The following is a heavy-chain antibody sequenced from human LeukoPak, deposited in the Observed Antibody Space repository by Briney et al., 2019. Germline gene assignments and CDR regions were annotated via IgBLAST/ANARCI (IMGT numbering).Heavy chain of an antibody. J-gene: IGHJ3*02. D-gene: IGHD3-3*01. CDR3: AREAYDFWSGYSDAFDI. CDR2: IYYSGST. CDR1: GGSISSYY. V-gene: IGHV4-59*01. Sequence: SETLSLTCTVSGGSISSYYWSWIRRPPGKGLEWIGYIYYSGSTNYNPSLKSRVTISVDTSKNQFSLKLSSVTAADTAVYYCAREAYDFWSGYSDAFDIWGQGTMVTVSS.